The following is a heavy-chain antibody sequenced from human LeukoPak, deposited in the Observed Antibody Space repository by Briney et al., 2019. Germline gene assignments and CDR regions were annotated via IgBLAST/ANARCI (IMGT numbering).Heavy chain of an antibody. D-gene: IGHD6-19*01. CDR2: IYGGGDI. CDR3: ARVGVGTVAGNYFDD. Sequence: GGSLRLSCAASGFTFSSYATSWVRQAPGKGLDWVSLIYGGGDIFYSDSVKGRFTISRRNSENTLYLQMNNLRAEDTAVYYCARVGVGTVAGNYFDDWGQGTLVTVSS. J-gene: IGHJ4*02. CDR1: GFTFSSYA. V-gene: IGHV3-53*04.